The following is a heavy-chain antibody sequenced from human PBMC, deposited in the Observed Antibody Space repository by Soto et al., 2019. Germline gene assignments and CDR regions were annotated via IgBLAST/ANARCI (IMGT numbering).Heavy chain of an antibody. D-gene: IGHD6-6*01. CDR3: ARDLGNIAARPLDSYYYYGMDV. CDR2: INAGNGNT. J-gene: IGHJ6*02. Sequence: GASVKVSCKASGYTFTSYAMHWVRQAPGQRLEWMGWINAGNGNTKYSQKFQGRVTITRDTSASTAYMELSSLRSEDTAVYYCARDLGNIAARPLDSYYYYGMDVWGQGTTVTVSS. CDR1: GYTFTSYA. V-gene: IGHV1-3*01.